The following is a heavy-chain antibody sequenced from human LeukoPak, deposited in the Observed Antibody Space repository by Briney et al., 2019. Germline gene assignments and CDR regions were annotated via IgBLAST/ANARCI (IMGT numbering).Heavy chain of an antibody. CDR1: EFTFSSYS. V-gene: IGHV3-48*02. J-gene: IGHJ6*02. CDR2: ISSSSSTI. D-gene: IGHD2-2*02. CDR3: ARDPLYCGSTTCYNYYYSVDV. Sequence: PGRSLRLSCAASEFTFSSYSMNWVRQAPGKGLEWVSYISSSSSTIYYADSVKGRFTISRDNAKNSLYLQMNSLRDDDTAVYYCARDPLYCGSTTCYNYYYSVDVWGQGTTVTVSS.